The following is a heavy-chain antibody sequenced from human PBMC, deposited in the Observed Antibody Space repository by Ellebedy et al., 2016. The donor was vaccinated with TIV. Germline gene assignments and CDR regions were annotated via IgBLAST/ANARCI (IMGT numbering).Heavy chain of an antibody. CDR2: IYQDGSKE. CDR3: ARDGAYGDYSPGYYGMDV. D-gene: IGHD4-17*01. CDR1: GFTFSSYW. Sequence: GGSLRLSCAVSGFTFSSYWMSWVRQAPGRGLEWVANIYQDGSKEYYVDSVKGRFTISRDNAKNSLYLQMNSLRAEDTAVYYCARDGAYGDYSPGYYGMDVWGQGTTVIVS. J-gene: IGHJ6*02. V-gene: IGHV3-7*03.